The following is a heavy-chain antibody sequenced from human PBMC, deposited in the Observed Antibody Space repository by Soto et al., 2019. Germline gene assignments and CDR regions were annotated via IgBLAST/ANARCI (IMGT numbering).Heavy chain of an antibody. CDR3: ARSYTVLVPAAIGRFDYYGMYV. V-gene: IGHV2-70*11. D-gene: IGHD2-2*02. CDR2: IDWDDDK. Sequence: SGPTLVNPTQTLTLTCTFSGFSLSTSGMSVSWIRQPPGKALEWLARIDWDDDKYYSTSLKTRLTISKDTSKNQVVLTMTNMDPVDTATYYCARSYTVLVPAAIGRFDYYGMYVWGQGTTVTVSS. J-gene: IGHJ6*02. CDR1: GFSLSTSGMS.